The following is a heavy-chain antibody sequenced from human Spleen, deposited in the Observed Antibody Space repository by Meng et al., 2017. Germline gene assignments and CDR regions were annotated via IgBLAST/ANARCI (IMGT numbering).Heavy chain of an antibody. CDR3: AGDKAAAGRNWFNP. J-gene: IGHJ5*02. V-gene: IGHV4-34*01. D-gene: IGHD6-13*01. CDR1: GGSFSDYY. CDR2: INHSGST. Sequence: QVQLQQWGAGLLKPSETLSLTCVVSGGSFSDYYWSWIRQPPGKGLEWIGEINHSGSTNYNPSLESRVTISVDTSKNQFSLKLSSVTAADTAVYYCAGDKAAAGRNWFNPWGQGTLVTVSS.